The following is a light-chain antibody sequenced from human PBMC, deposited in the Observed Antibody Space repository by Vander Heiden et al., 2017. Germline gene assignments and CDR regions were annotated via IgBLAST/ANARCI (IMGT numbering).Light chain of an antibody. J-gene: IGLJ3*02. CDR3: QSADSSGTPWV. CDR1: ELPTQY. CDR2: KDS. V-gene: IGLV3-25*03. Sequence: SYELPQPPSVSVSPGPTARLTCYGDELPTQYAYWYQQKPGQAPVLVIYKDSERPSGIPERFSGSSSGTTVTLTISGVQAEDEADYYCQSADSSGTPWVFGGGTKLTVL.